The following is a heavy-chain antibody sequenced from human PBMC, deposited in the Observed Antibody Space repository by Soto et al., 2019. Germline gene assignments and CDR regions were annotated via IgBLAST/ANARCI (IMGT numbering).Heavy chain of an antibody. D-gene: IGHD4-17*01. CDR3: ARRLYGDYDY. Sequence: ASVKVSCTASGYSFTTSGITWVRQAPGQGLEWMGWISTYNGNTNYAQKLQDRVTLTTDTSTSTAYMELRSLRSDDTAVDYCARRLYGDYDYGGQGTLVTVS. CDR2: ISTYNGNT. J-gene: IGHJ4*02. V-gene: IGHV1-18*01. CDR1: GYSFTTSG.